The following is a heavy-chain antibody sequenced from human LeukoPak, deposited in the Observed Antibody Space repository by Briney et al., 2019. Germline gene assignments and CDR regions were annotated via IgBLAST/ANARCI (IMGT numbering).Heavy chain of an antibody. CDR2: INHSGST. D-gene: IGHD3-22*01. CDR3: ARGLQSPHMILVAHFDY. J-gene: IGHJ4*02. CDR1: GGSFSGYY. V-gene: IGHV4-34*01. Sequence: SETLSLTCAVYGGSFSGYYWSWIRQPPGKGLEWIGEINHSGSTNYNPSLKSRVTISVDTSKNQFSLKLSSMTAADTAVYYCARGLQSPHMILVAHFDYWGQGTLVTVSS.